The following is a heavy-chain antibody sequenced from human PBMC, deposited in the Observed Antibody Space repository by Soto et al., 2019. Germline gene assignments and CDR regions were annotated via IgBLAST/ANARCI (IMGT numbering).Heavy chain of an antibody. Sequence: SGSLSLTCTVSGGSVSSYYWSWIRQPPGKGLEWIGYIYYSGSTNYNPSLKSRVTISVDTSKNQFSLKLSSVTAADTAVYYCARLYGGSDYWGQGTLVTVSS. CDR3: ARLYGGSDY. D-gene: IGHD5-12*01. V-gene: IGHV4-59*08. J-gene: IGHJ4*02. CDR2: IYYSGST. CDR1: GGSVSSYY.